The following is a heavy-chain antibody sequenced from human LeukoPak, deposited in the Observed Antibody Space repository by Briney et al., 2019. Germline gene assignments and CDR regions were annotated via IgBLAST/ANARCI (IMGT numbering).Heavy chain of an antibody. Sequence: PGGSLRLSCAASGFTFSSYAMNWVRQAPGKGLEWVSVISGSGGSTYNADSVKGRFTISRDNSKNTLYLQMNSLRAEDTAVYYCAKAGVRVVTATLYFDYWGQGTLVTVSS. CDR2: ISGSGGST. V-gene: IGHV3-23*01. CDR1: GFTFSSYA. CDR3: AKAGVRVVTATLYFDY. D-gene: IGHD2-15*01. J-gene: IGHJ4*02.